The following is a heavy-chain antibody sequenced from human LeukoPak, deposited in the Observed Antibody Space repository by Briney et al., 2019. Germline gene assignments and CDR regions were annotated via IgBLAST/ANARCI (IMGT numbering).Heavy chain of an antibody. CDR1: GFTFSMYD. CDR3: ARAFGWGVDF. Sequence: PGGSLRLSCAASGFTFSMYDMHWVRQVPGKGLEWVSAINSADDTYYAGPVKGRFTISRENAKNSSYLQMNSLRAGDTAVYYCARAFGWGVDFWGQGTMVTVSS. D-gene: IGHD3-10*01. CDR2: INSADDT. J-gene: IGHJ3*01. V-gene: IGHV3-13*04.